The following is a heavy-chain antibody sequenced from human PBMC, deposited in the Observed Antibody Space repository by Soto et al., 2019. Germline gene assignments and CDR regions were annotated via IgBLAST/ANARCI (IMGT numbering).Heavy chain of an antibody. V-gene: IGHV3-30*18. CDR1: GFTFSSYG. CDR3: AKDGGIVVVPAAPFATPYGMDA. D-gene: IGHD2-2*01. Sequence: GGSLRLSCAASGFTFSSYGMHWVRQAPGKGLEWVAVISYDGSNKYYADSVKGRFTISRDNSKNTLYLQMNSLRAEDTAVYYCAKDGGIVVVPAAPFATPYGMDAWGQGTTVTVSS. CDR2: ISYDGSNK. J-gene: IGHJ6*02.